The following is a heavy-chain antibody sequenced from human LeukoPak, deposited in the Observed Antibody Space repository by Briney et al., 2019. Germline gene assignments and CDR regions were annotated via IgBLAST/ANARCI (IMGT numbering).Heavy chain of an antibody. Sequence: PGGSLRLSCAASGFTFSSYEMNWVRQAPGKGLEWVSYISSSGSTIYYAASVKGRFTISRDNAKNSLYLQMNSLSAEDTAVYYCARTGLGYVDYWGQGTLVTVSS. CDR2: ISSSGSTI. CDR1: GFTFSSYE. D-gene: IGHD2-15*01. V-gene: IGHV3-48*03. J-gene: IGHJ4*02. CDR3: ARTGLGYVDY.